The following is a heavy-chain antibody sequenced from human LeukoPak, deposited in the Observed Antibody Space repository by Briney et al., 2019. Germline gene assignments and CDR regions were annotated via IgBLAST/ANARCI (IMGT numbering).Heavy chain of an antibody. V-gene: IGHV4-34*01. CDR2: INPSGST. CDR3: AREGGGFDY. CDR1: GGSFSGYF. Sequence: SETLSLTCAVYGGSFSGYFWSWIRQPSGKGLEWIGEINPSGSTNYNPSLKSRVTISVDTSKNQFSLKLSSVTAADTAVYYCAREGGGFDYWGQGTLVTVSS. D-gene: IGHD3-16*01. J-gene: IGHJ4*02.